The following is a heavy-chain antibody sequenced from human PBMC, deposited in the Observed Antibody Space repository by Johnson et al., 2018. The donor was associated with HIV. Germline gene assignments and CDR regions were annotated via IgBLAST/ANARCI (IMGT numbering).Heavy chain of an antibody. CDR2: ISWNSGSI. CDR3: AKDEGGSYSQDAFDI. J-gene: IGHJ3*02. V-gene: IGHV3-9*01. CDR1: GFTFSSYA. D-gene: IGHD1-26*01. Sequence: VQLVESGGGVVQPGRSLRLSCAASGFTFSSYAMHWVRQAPGKGLEWVSGISWNSGSIGYADSVKGRFTISRDNAKNSLYLQMNSLRAEDTALYYCAKDEGGSYSQDAFDIWGQGTMVTVSS.